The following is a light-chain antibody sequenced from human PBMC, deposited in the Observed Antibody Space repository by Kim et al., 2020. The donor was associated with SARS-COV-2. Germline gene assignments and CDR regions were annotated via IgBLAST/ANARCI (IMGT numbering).Light chain of an antibody. Sequence: SYELTQPPSVSVSPGQTASITCSGDKLGDKYACWYQQKPGQSPVLVIYQDSKRPSGIPERFSGSNSGNTATLTISGTQAMDEADYYCQAWDSSPVFGGGTQLTVL. CDR3: QAWDSSPV. V-gene: IGLV3-1*01. J-gene: IGLJ2*01. CDR2: QDS. CDR1: KLGDKY.